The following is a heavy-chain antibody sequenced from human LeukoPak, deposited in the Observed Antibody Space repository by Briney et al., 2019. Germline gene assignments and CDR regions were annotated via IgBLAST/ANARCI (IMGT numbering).Heavy chain of an antibody. CDR3: AREGGYYYDSSGYSLFDY. CDR1: GYTFTSHG. Sequence: ASVKVSCKASGYTFTSHGISWVRQAPGQGLEWMGWISAYNGNTNYAQKLQGRVTMTTDTSTSTAYTELRSLRSDDTAVYYCAREGGYYYDSSGYSLFDYWGQGTLVTVSS. V-gene: IGHV1-18*01. D-gene: IGHD3-22*01. CDR2: ISAYNGNT. J-gene: IGHJ4*02.